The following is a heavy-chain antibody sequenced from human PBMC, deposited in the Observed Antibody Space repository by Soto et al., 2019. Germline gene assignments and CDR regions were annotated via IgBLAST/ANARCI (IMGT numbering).Heavy chain of an antibody. D-gene: IGHD2-15*01. Sequence: QVQLQESGPGLVKPSQTLSLTCTVSGGSISSGDYYWSWIRQPPGKGLEWIGYIYYSGSTYYNPSLKSRVTISVDTSKNQFSLKLSSVTAADTAVYYFARDHCSGGSCYSDSLRGMDVWGQGTTVTVSS. V-gene: IGHV4-30-4*01. CDR1: GGSISSGDYY. J-gene: IGHJ6*02. CDR3: ARDHCSGGSCYSDSLRGMDV. CDR2: IYYSGST.